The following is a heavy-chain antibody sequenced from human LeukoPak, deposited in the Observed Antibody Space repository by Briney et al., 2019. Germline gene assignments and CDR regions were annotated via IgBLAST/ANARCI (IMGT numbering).Heavy chain of an antibody. CDR3: ARSTGYSYGSSYYYYGMDV. J-gene: IGHJ6*02. V-gene: IGHV4-34*01. CDR1: DGSFSGYY. CDR2: INHSGST. Sequence: SETLSLTCAVYDGSFSGYYWSWIRQPPGKGLEWIGEINHSGSTNYNPSLKSRVTISVDTSKNQFSLKLSSVTAADTAVYYCARSTGYSYGSSYYYYGMDVWGQGTTVTVSS. D-gene: IGHD5-18*01.